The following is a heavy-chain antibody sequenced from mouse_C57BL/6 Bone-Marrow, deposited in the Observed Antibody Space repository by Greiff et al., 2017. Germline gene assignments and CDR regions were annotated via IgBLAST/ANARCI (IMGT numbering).Heavy chain of an antibody. CDR3: ARECYYYGYC. CDR1: GYTFTSYW. D-gene: IGHD1-1*01. Sequence: QVQLQQPGAELVKPGASVKMSCKASGYTFTSYWITWVKQRPGQGLEWIGDIYPGSGSTNYNEKFKCKATLTVDTSSSTASMQLSSLTSEDSAVYYCARECYYYGYCCGQGTTRTVSS. CDR2: IYPGSGST. J-gene: IGHJ2*01. V-gene: IGHV1-55*01.